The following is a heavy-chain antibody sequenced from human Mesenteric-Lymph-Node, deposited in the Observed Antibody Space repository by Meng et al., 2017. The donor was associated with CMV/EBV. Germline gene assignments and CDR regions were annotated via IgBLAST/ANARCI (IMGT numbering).Heavy chain of an antibody. V-gene: IGHV3-30-3*01. CDR2: ISYNGSNK. J-gene: IGHJ4*02. CDR3: ARDRYSGSRGYFDY. CDR1: GFTFSSYA. Sequence: SGFTFSSYAVRWVRQAPGKGLEWVAVISYNGSNKYYANSVKGRFTISRDNSKNTLYLQMNSLRAEDTAVYYCARDRYSGSRGYFDYWGQGTLVTVSS. D-gene: IGHD1-26*01.